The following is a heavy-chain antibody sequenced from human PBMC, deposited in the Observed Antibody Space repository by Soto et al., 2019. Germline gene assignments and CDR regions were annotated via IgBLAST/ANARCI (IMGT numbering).Heavy chain of an antibody. D-gene: IGHD3-22*01. CDR1: GFTFSSYA. CDR3: VKDLPPDYYDSSGYHDDAFDI. J-gene: IGHJ3*02. V-gene: IGHV3-64D*06. Sequence: PGGSLRLSCSASGFTFSSYAMHWVRQAPGKGLEYVSAISSNGGSTYYADSMKGRFTISRDNSKNTLYLQMSSLRAEDTAVYYCVKDLPPDYYDSSGYHDDAFDIWGQGTMVTVSS. CDR2: ISSNGGST.